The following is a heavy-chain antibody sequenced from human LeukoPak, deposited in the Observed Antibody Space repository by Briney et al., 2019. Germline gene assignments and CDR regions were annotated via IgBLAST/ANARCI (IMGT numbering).Heavy chain of an antibody. CDR3: ARDLGVAVADYYFDY. V-gene: IGHV4-30-4*08. D-gene: IGHD6-19*01. CDR2: IYYSGST. CDR1: GGSISSGDYY. J-gene: IGHJ4*02. Sequence: SETLSLTCTVSGGSISSGDYYWSWIRQPPGKGLEWIGYIYYSGSTYYNPSLKSRFTISVDTSKNQFSLKLSSVTAADTAVYYCARDLGVAVADYYFDYWGQGTLVTVSS.